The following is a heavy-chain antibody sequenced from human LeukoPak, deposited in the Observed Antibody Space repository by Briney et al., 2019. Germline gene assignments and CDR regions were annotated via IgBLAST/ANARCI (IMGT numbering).Heavy chain of an antibody. J-gene: IGHJ6*02. Sequence: GGSLRLSCAASGFTFSSYWMSWVRQAPGKGLEWVANIKQDGSEKYYVDSVKGRFTISRDNAKNSLYLQMNSLRAEDTAVYYCARDIPSITIFGVVIIPGSGMDVWGQGTTVTVSS. CDR1: GFTFSSYW. CDR3: ARDIPSITIFGVVIIPGSGMDV. CDR2: IKQDGSEK. V-gene: IGHV3-7*03. D-gene: IGHD3-3*01.